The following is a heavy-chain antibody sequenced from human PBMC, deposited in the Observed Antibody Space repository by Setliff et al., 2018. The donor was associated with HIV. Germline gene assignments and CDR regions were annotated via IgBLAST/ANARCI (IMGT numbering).Heavy chain of an antibody. CDR3: ARAGGGATDQAFDI. V-gene: IGHV1-46*01. CDR2: IDPNGGAT. D-gene: IGHD2-2*01. Sequence: GASVKVSCKAFGYTFTSYFLHWVRQAPGQGLEWLGIIDPNGGATNNAQKLQGRLTVTTDTSTGTLYMELSNLRSDDSAVYYCARAGGGATDQAFDIWGQGTMVTVS. J-gene: IGHJ3*02. CDR1: GYTFTSYF.